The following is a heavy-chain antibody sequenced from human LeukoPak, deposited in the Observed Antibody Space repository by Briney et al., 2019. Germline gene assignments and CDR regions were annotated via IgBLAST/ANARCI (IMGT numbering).Heavy chain of an antibody. J-gene: IGHJ6*02. Sequence: LRLSXAASGFTFSSYWMNWARQAPGKGLEWVASINHNGNVNYYVDSVKGRFTISRDNAKNSLYLQMSNLRAEDTAVYFCARGGGLDVWGQGATVTVSS. V-gene: IGHV3-7*03. D-gene: IGHD3-16*01. CDR2: INHNGNVN. CDR1: GFTFSSYW. CDR3: ARGGGLDV.